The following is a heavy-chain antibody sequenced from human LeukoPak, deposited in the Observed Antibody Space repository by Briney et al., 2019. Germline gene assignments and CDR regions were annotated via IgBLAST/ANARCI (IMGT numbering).Heavy chain of an antibody. J-gene: IGHJ4*02. Sequence: PWGSLRLSCAASGFTFSSYAMHWVRQAPGKGLEWVAVISYDGSNKYYADSVKGRFTISRDNSKKTLYLQMNSLRAEDTAVYYCAKDDVPSNWGALGLFDYWGQGTLVTVSS. CDR3: AKDDVPSNWGALGLFDY. D-gene: IGHD7-27*01. CDR1: GFTFSSYA. V-gene: IGHV3-30-3*01. CDR2: ISYDGSNK.